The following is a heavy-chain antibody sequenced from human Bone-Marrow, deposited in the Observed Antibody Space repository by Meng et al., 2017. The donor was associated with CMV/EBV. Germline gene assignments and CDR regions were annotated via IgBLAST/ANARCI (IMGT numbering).Heavy chain of an antibody. CDR2: IKPDGSNK. J-gene: IGHJ6*02. CDR3: AKDCNDSGGCYYYGMDV. V-gene: IGHV3-7*01. D-gene: IGHD2/OR15-2a*01. Sequence: GGSLRLSCAASGFTFTSYWMTWVRQAPGKGLEWVANIKPDGSNKYYADSVKGRFTISRDNSKNTLYLQMNSLGAEDTAVYYCAKDCNDSGGCYYYGMDVWGQGTTVTVSS. CDR1: GFTFTSYW.